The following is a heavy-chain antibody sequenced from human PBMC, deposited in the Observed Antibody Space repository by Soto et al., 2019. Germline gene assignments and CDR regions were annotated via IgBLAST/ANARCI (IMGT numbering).Heavy chain of an antibody. CDR2: IYSGGST. J-gene: IGHJ4*02. D-gene: IGHD3-10*01. V-gene: IGHV3-66*01. Sequence: GRCLKLVCASSVFAVRRNYMTWAREAPWKRLEWVSIIYSGGSTYCADSVKGRFTIARDRSKNMLYLQMNSLRAEDTAVYYCATTLYGSGAYCRSYPPLFWGQGTLVTGS. CDR3: ATTLYGSGAYCRSYPPLF. CDR1: VFAVRRNY.